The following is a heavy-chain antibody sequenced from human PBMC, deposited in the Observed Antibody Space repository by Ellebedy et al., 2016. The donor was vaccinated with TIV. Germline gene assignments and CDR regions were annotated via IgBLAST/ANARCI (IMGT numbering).Heavy chain of an antibody. J-gene: IGHJ6*02. Sequence: GESLKISCAASGFTFSDYWMSWVRQVPGKGLEWVSIIYRGGHTYYTESVKGRFTISRDNSKNTLYLQMNSLRAEDTAVYYCARGASGTVKDGMDVWGQGTTVTVSS. CDR3: ARGASGTVKDGMDV. V-gene: IGHV3-66*01. CDR2: IYRGGHT. CDR1: GFTFSDYW. D-gene: IGHD1-26*01.